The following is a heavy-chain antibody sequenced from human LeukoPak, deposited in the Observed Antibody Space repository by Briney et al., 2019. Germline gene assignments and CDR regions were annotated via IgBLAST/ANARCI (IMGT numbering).Heavy chain of an antibody. CDR3: ARGEALRYFDWHIWDY. CDR2: IYYSGST. CDR1: GGSISSGGYY. D-gene: IGHD3-9*01. J-gene: IGHJ4*02. Sequence: PSQTLSLTCTVSGGSISSGGYYWSWIRQPPGKGLEWIGYIYYSGSTNYNPSLKSRVTISVDTSKNQFSLKLSSVTAADTAVYYCARGEALRYFDWHIWDYWGQGTLVTVSS. V-gene: IGHV4-61*08.